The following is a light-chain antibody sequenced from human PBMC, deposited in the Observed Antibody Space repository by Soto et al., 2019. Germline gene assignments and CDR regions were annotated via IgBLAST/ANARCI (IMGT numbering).Light chain of an antibody. Sequence: QPVLTQPPSASGTPGQRVTVSCSGSTSNIGSNPISWYQQFPGTAPKLLIYSSNRRPSGVPGRFSGSKSGTSASLAISGIQSEDEADYYCATWDDRLNGWVFGGGTKLTVL. V-gene: IGLV1-44*01. CDR2: SSN. CDR3: ATWDDRLNGWV. J-gene: IGLJ3*02. CDR1: TSNIGSNP.